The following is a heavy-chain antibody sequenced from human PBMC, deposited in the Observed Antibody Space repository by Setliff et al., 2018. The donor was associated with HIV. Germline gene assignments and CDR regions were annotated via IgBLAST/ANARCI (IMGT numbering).Heavy chain of an antibody. Sequence: GGSLRLSCAASGFTFSSYWMHWVRQAPGKGLVWVSRIISASGGSTYYADSVKGRFTISRDKSKNTLYLQMNSLRAEDTAFYYCSKEKFTFTVVRGVIDSWGQGTLVTVSS. J-gene: IGHJ4*02. CDR1: GFTFSSYW. V-gene: IGHV3-23*01. D-gene: IGHD3-10*01. CDR2: IISASGGST. CDR3: SKEKFTFTVVRGVIDS.